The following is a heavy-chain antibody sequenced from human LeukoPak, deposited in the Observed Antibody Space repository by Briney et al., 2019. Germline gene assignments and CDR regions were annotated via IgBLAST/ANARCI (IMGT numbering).Heavy chain of an antibody. V-gene: IGHV3-30*18. J-gene: IGHJ4*02. CDR3: AKSLGAPDDY. CDR2: ISDDGSQK. Sequence: GRSLRLSCAASGLTFGSYAMDWIRQAPGKGLECVAVISDDGSQKYYADSVKGRFTISRDNAKNTLYLQMNSLRAEDTAVYYCAKSLGAPDDYWGQGTLVTVSS. D-gene: IGHD1-26*01. CDR1: GLTFGSYA.